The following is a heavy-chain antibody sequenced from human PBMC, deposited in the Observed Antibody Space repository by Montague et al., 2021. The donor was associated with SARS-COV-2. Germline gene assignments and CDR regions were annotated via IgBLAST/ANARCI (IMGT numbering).Heavy chain of an antibody. CDR2: INHSGTT. J-gene: IGHJ4*02. Sequence: SETLSLTCAVYGGSFSGYYWTRIRQSPGKGLEWIAEINHSGTTNYNFNPSLRSRVTISVDTSKSQFSLKLISVTAADTGVYYCARWDPQTLTLIGLRGKSASDYWGQGTLVTVSS. CDR1: GGSFSGYY. D-gene: IGHD4-23*01. CDR3: ARWDPQTLTLIGLRGKSASDY. V-gene: IGHV4-34*01.